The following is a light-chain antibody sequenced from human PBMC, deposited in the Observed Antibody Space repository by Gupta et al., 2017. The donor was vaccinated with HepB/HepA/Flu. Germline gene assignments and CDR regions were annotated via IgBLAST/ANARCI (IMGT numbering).Light chain of an antibody. Sequence: EIVLTQSPATLSLSPGERATLSCRASQSVSSYLAWYQQKPGQAPRLLMYDASNRATGIPARFSGSGSGTDFTLTISSLEPEDFAIYYCQQRRNWPLFTFGPGTKVDIK. CDR3: QQRRNWPLFT. J-gene: IGKJ3*01. CDR1: QSVSSY. CDR2: DAS. V-gene: IGKV3-11*01.